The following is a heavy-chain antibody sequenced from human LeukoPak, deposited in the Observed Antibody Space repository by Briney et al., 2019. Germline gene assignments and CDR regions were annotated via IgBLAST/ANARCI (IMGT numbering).Heavy chain of an antibody. Sequence: GGSLRLSCAASGFTFSAYAMHWVRQAPGKGLEFVSSISNNGGSTYYANSVKGRFTISRDNSKNTLFLQMGSLIPEDMAVYYCTRTEQWLSTGGWYWFDPWGQGTLVTVSS. D-gene: IGHD6-19*01. CDR2: ISNNGGST. CDR3: TRTEQWLSTGGWYWFDP. V-gene: IGHV3-64*01. CDR1: GFTFSAYA. J-gene: IGHJ5*02.